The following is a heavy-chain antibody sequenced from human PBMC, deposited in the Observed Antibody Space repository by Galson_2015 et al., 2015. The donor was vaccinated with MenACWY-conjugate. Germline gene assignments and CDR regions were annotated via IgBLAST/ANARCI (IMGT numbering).Heavy chain of an antibody. CDR1: GFTFSSYA. V-gene: IGHV3-64*01. CDR3: ASLKGMDA. CDR2: ISSNGGST. Sequence: SLRLSCAASGFTFSSYAMYWIRQAPGKGLEYVSSISSNGGSTYYANSVKGRFTISRDNSKNTVYLQMGSLRAEDMAVYYCASLKGMDAWGQGTTVTVSS. J-gene: IGHJ6*02.